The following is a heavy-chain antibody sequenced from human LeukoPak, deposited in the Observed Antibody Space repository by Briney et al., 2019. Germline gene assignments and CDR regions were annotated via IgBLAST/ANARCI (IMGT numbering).Heavy chain of an antibody. J-gene: IGHJ5*02. CDR2: IYYSGST. CDR1: GGSISSGDYY. D-gene: IGHD2-2*01. CDR3: ARAIVVVPAATPNWFDP. V-gene: IGHV4-30-4*08. Sequence: SETLSLTCTVSGGSISSGDYYWSWIRQPPGKGLEWIGYIYYSGSTYYNPSLKSRVTISVDTSKNQFSLKLSSVTAADTAVYYCARAIVVVPAATPNWFDPWGQGTLVTVSS.